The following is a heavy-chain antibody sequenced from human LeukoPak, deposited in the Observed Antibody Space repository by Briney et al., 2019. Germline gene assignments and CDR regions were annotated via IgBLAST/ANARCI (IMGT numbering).Heavy chain of an antibody. V-gene: IGHV3-66*02. D-gene: IGHD3-22*01. J-gene: IGHJ4*02. CDR1: GFTFSSYS. Sequence: GGSLRLSCAASGFTFSSYSMSWVRQAPGKGLEWVSVIYSGGSTYYADSVKGRFTISRDNSKNTLYLQMNSLRAEDTAVYYCARHYYYDSSGSTPQYYFDYWGQGTLVTVSS. CDR2: IYSGGST. CDR3: ARHYYYDSSGSTPQYYFDY.